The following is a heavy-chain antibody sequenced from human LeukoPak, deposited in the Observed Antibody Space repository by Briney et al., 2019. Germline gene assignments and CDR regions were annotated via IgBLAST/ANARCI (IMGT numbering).Heavy chain of an antibody. CDR3: ARRAGDYSHPYDY. V-gene: IGHV3-53*01. CDR1: GFTVSSNS. CDR2: IYSDNT. D-gene: IGHD3-22*01. J-gene: IGHJ4*02. Sequence: GGSLRLSCTVSGFTVSSNSMSWVRQAPGKGLEWVSFIYSDNTHYSDSVKGRFTISRDNSKNTLYLQMNSLRAEDTAVYYCARRAGDYSHPYDYWGQGTLVTVSS.